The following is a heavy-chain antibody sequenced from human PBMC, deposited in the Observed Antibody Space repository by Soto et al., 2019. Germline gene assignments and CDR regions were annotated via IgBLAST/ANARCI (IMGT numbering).Heavy chain of an antibody. D-gene: IGHD5-18*01. V-gene: IGHV1-69*06. CDR1: GDSFKNYA. J-gene: IGHJ4*02. Sequence: QVQLVQSGADVKKPGSSVKISCKTSGDSFKNYAIGWVRQVPGQGLEWTGSIIPLFGTTNYARIFEGRVTITADKSTTTVYMELGSLRSEDTAVYYCARLDSTMITFDYWGQGTLVTVSS. CDR3: ARLDSTMITFDY. CDR2: IIPLFGTT.